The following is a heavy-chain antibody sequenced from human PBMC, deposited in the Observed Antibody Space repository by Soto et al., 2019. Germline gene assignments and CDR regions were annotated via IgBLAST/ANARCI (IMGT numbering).Heavy chain of an antibody. V-gene: IGHV3-30-3*01. D-gene: IGHD2-15*01. CDR2: ISYDGSNK. Sequence: QVQLVKSGGGVVQPGRSLRLSCAASGFTFSSYAMHWVRQAPGKGLEWVAVISYDGSNKYYADSVKGRFTISRDNSKNTLYLQMNSLRAEDTAVYYCARDRHCSGGSCSDYWGQGTLVTVSS. J-gene: IGHJ4*02. CDR1: GFTFSSYA. CDR3: ARDRHCSGGSCSDY.